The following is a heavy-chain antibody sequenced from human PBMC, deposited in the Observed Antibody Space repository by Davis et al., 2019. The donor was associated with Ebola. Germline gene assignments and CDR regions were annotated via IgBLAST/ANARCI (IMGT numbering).Heavy chain of an antibody. J-gene: IGHJ4*02. V-gene: IGHV1-18*01. D-gene: IGHD4-17*01. CDR2: ISAYNGNT. Sequence: AASVKVSCKASGYIFTSYGISWVRQAPGQGLEWMGWISAYNGNTNYAQKLQGRVTMTTDTSTSTAYMELRSLRSDDTAVYYCARDPTVTPLDYWGQGTLVTVSS. CDR1: GYIFTSYG. CDR3: ARDPTVTPLDY.